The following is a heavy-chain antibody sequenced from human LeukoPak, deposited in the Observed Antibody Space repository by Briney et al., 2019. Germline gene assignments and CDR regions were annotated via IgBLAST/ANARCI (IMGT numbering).Heavy chain of an antibody. V-gene: IGHV3-23*01. CDR1: GFTFSSYW. Sequence: GGPLRLSCAASGFTFSSYWMSWVRQAPGKGLEWVSAISGSGGSTYYADPVKGRFTISRDNSKNTLYLQMNSLRAEDTAVYYCAKSVSRYYDSSGRSGHDYWGQGTLVTVSS. CDR3: AKSVSRYYDSSGRSGHDY. J-gene: IGHJ4*02. CDR2: ISGSGGST. D-gene: IGHD3-22*01.